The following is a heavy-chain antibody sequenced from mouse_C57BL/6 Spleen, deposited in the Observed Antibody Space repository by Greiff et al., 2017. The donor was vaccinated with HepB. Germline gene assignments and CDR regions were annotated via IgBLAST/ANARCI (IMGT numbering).Heavy chain of an antibody. V-gene: IGHV5-17*01. CDR2: ISSGSSTI. D-gene: IGHD2-1*01. J-gene: IGHJ4*01. CDR3: ARRYGKSFYAMDY. Sequence: DVMLVESGGGLVKPGGSLKLSCAASGFTFSDYGMHWVRQAPEKGLEWVAYISSGSSTIYYADTVKGRFTISRDNAKNTLFLQMTSLRSEDTAMYYCARRYGKSFYAMDYWGQGTSVTVSS. CDR1: GFTFSDYG.